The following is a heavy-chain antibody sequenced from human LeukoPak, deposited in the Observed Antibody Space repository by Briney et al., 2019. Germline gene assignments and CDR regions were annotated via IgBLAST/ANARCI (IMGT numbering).Heavy chain of an antibody. J-gene: IGHJ4*02. Sequence: SETLSLTCTVSGGSVSSGSYYWSWIRQPPGKGLEWIGEINHSGSTNYNPSLKSRVTISVDTSKNQFSLKLSSVTAADTAVYYCARVENVDYYDSSGHRVIDYWGQGTLVTVSS. CDR3: ARVENVDYYDSSGHRVIDY. CDR1: GGSVSSGSYY. V-gene: IGHV4-39*07. CDR2: INHSGST. D-gene: IGHD3-22*01.